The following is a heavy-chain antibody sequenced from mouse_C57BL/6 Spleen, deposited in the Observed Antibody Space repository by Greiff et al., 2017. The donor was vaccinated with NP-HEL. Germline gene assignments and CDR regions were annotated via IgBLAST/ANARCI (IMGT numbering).Heavy chain of an antibody. Sequence: VQLQQSGAELVKPGASVKLSCKASGYTFTSYWMHWVKQRPGRGLEWIGRIDPNSGGTKYNEKFKSKATLTVDKHASTAYMQLSSLTAEDSAVYYCARSDYSNSYVDYWGQGTTLTVSS. D-gene: IGHD2-5*01. CDR1: GYTFTSYW. J-gene: IGHJ2*01. CDR2: IDPNSGGT. V-gene: IGHV1-72*01. CDR3: ARSDYSNSYVDY.